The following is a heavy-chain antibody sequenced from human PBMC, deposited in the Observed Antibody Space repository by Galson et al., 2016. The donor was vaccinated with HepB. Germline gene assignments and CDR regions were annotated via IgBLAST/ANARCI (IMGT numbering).Heavy chain of an antibody. CDR2: IWFDGSDK. V-gene: IGHV3-33*06. J-gene: IGHJ4*02. D-gene: IGHD6-19*01. CDR3: AKDPYYSSGWGAFES. Sequence: SLRLSCAASGFIFSSYGMHWVRQAPGKGLEWVAVIWFDGSDKYYADSVKGRFSISRDNSRTTLDLQMHSLRGEDTALYYCAKDPYYSSGWGAFESWGQGTLVTVSS. CDR1: GFIFSSYG.